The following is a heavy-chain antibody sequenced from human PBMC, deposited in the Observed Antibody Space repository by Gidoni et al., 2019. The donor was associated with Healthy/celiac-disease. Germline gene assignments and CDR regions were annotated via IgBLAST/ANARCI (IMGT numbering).Heavy chain of an antibody. D-gene: IGHD2-15*01. V-gene: IGHV3-48*02. CDR3: ARGVEGAFDI. Sequence: EVQLVESGGGLVQPGGSLRLTCAASGFTFSSYSMDWVRQAPGKGLGWVSYISSSSSTIYYADSVKGRFTISRDNAKNSLYLQMNSLRDEDTAVYYCARGVEGAFDIWGQGTMVTVSS. CDR2: ISSSSSTI. J-gene: IGHJ3*02. CDR1: GFTFSSYS.